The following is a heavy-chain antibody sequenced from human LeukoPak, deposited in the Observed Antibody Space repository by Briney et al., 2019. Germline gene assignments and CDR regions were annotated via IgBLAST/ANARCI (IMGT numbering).Heavy chain of an antibody. CDR1: GFTFSSYG. Sequence: GGSLRLSCAASGFTFSSYGMHWVRQAPGKGLGWVAVISYDGSNKYYADSVKGRFTISRDNSKNTLYLQMNSLRAEDTAVYYCAKDSDLSGYSLYWYFDLWGRGTLVTVSS. CDR3: AKDSDLSGYSLYWYFDL. D-gene: IGHD3-22*01. J-gene: IGHJ2*01. V-gene: IGHV3-30*18. CDR2: ISYDGSNK.